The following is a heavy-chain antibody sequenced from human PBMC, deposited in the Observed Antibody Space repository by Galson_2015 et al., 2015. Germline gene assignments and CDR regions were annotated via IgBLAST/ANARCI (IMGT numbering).Heavy chain of an antibody. CDR1: RFTFSSYS. J-gene: IGHJ4*02. V-gene: IGHV3-48*02. D-gene: IGHD1-26*01. Sequence: ALRICCAASRFTFSSYSMNWVRQAPGKGLEWVSYITTSSSTIYYADSGKGRFTISRDNAKNSLYLQMNSLRDEDTAVYYCARKIAGAVYMDFWGQGTLVTVSS. CDR3: ARKIAGAVYMDF. CDR2: ITTSSSTI.